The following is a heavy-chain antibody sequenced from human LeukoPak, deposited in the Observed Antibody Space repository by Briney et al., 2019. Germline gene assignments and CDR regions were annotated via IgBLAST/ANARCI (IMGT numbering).Heavy chain of an antibody. V-gene: IGHV5-51*01. D-gene: IGHD3-10*01. Sequence: GESLKISCKASGYTFTNYWIGWVRHMPGKGLEWMGISYPGDSDTRYSPSFQGQVIISADKSISTAYLQWSSLEASDTAIYYCARTYGSGTYYNRVGAFDIWGQGSMVTVSS. CDR3: ARTYGSGTYYNRVGAFDI. CDR1: GYTFTNYW. CDR2: SYPGDSDT. J-gene: IGHJ3*02.